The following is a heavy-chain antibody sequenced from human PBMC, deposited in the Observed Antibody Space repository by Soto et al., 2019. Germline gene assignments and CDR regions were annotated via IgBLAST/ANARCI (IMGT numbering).Heavy chain of an antibody. CDR1: GGTFSSYA. Sequence: SVKVSCKASGGTFSSYAISWVRQAPGQGLEWMGGIIPIFGTANYAQKFQGRVTITADESTSTAYMELSSLRSEDTAVYYCARGRITMVRDLNWFDPWGQGTLVTVSS. CDR3: ARGRITMVRDLNWFDP. J-gene: IGHJ5*02. CDR2: IIPIFGTA. V-gene: IGHV1-69*13. D-gene: IGHD3-10*01.